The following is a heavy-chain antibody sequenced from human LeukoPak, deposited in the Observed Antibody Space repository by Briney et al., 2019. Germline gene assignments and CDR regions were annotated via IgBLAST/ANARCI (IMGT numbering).Heavy chain of an antibody. CDR1: GYTFTSYA. D-gene: IGHD3-22*01. Sequence: GASVKVSCKASGYTFTSYAMNWVRQAPGQGLEWMGWINTYTGNPTYAQGFTGRFVFSLDTSVRTAYLQISSLKAEDTAVYYCARWDYDSSGYALYYFDYWGQGTLVTVSS. V-gene: IGHV7-4-1*02. CDR2: INTYTGNP. J-gene: IGHJ4*02. CDR3: ARWDYDSSGYALYYFDY.